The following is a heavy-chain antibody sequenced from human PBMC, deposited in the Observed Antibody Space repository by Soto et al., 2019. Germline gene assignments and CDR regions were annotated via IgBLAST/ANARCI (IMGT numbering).Heavy chain of an antibody. Sequence: PGGSLRLSCTASGFTFSDAWMSWVRQAPGKGLEWVGRIKSGGPTDYAAPVKGRFTISRDDSKNTVYLQMNSLKTEDTAGYYCTWTGTNWFASWGQGTLVTVSS. CDR3: TWTGTNWFAS. J-gene: IGHJ5*01. CDR1: GFTFSDAW. D-gene: IGHD1-1*01. V-gene: IGHV3-15*01. CDR2: IKSGGPT.